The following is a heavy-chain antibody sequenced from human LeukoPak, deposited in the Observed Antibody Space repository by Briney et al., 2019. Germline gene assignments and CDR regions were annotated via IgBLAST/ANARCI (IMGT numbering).Heavy chain of an antibody. CDR3: AKGGHSSGWPNWLDP. J-gene: IGHJ5*02. Sequence: GGSLRLSCAASGFTFSSYAMSWVRQAPGKGLEWVSAISGSGGSTYYADSVKGRFTISRDNSKNTSYLQMSSLRDEDTAVYYCAKGGHSSGWPNWLDPWGQGTLVTVSS. CDR1: GFTFSSYA. CDR2: ISGSGGST. D-gene: IGHD6-19*01. V-gene: IGHV3-23*01.